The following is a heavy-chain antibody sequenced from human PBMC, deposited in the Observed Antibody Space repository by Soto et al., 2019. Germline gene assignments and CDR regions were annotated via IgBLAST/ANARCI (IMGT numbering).Heavy chain of an antibody. CDR2: INHSGST. CDR3: ARSYDQIVATIGVRYYYYMDV. D-gene: IGHD5-12*01. V-gene: IGHV4-34*01. Sequence: LETHPLTSTVYGGSCIGYYWSWIRQPPGKGLEWIGEINHSGSTNYNPSLRSRVTISVDTSKNQFSLKLSSVTAADTAVYYCARSYDQIVATIGVRYYYYMDVWGKGTTVTVSS. CDR1: GGSCIGYY. J-gene: IGHJ6*03.